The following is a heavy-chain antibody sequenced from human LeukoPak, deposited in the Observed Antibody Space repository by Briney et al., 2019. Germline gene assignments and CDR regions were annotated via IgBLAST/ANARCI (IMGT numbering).Heavy chain of an antibody. CDR1: GFTFSSYA. D-gene: IGHD3-22*01. Sequence: GGSLRLSCAASGFTFSSYAMHWVRQAPGKGLEWVAVISYDGSNKYYADSVKGRFTISRDNSKNTLYLQMNSLRAEDTAVYYCARAVAYDSSGLCGYWGQGTLVTVSS. CDR2: ISYDGSNK. J-gene: IGHJ4*02. CDR3: ARAVAYDSSGLCGY. V-gene: IGHV3-30*04.